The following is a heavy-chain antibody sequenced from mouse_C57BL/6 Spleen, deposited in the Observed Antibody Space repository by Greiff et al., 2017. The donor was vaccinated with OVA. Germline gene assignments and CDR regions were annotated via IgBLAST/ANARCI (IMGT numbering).Heavy chain of an antibody. V-gene: IGHV1-69*01. Sequence: QVQLQQPGAELVMPGASVKLSCKASGYTFTSYWMHWVKQRPGQGLEWIGEIDPSDSYTNYNQKFKGKSTLTVDKSSSTAYMQLSSLTSEDSAVYYCARSYSDYWGQGTSVTVSS. CDR1: GYTFTSYW. CDR3: ARSYSDY. D-gene: IGHD2-10*01. CDR2: IDPSDSYT. J-gene: IGHJ4*01.